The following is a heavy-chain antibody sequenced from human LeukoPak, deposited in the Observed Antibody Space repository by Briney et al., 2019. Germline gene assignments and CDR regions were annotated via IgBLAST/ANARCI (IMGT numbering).Heavy chain of an antibody. V-gene: IGHV4-59*08. CDR2: IYYSGST. CDR1: GGSISSYY. CDR3: ARQRFGYRKKDYYYYGMDV. J-gene: IGHJ6*02. Sequence: SETLSLTCTVSGGSISSYYWSWIRQPPGKGLEWIGYIYYSGSTNYNPSLRSRVTISVDTSKNQFSLKLSSVTAADTAAYYCARQRFGYRKKDYYYYGMDVWGQGTTVTVSS. D-gene: IGHD5-12*01.